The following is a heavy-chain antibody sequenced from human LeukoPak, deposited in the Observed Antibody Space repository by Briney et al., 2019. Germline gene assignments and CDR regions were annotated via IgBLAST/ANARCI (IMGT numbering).Heavy chain of an antibody. CDR1: GGTFSSYA. J-gene: IGHJ6*03. D-gene: IGHD2-2*01. V-gene: IGHV1-69*01. CDR3: ARDTHQLPLDLLHYYYMDV. CDR2: IIPIFGTA. Sequence: ASVKVSCKASGGTFSSYAISWVRQAPGQGLEWMGGIIPIFGTANYAQKFQGRVTITADESTSTAYMELSSLRSEDTAVYYCARDTHQLPLDLLHYYYMDVWGKGTTVTVSS.